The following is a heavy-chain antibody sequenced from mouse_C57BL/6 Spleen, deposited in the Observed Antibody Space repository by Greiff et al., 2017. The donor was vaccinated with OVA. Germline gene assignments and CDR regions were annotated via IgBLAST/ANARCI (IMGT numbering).Heavy chain of an antibody. V-gene: IGHV1-81*01. CDR1: GYTFTSYG. D-gene: IGHD2-3*01. CDR2: LYPRSGNT. Sequence: VKLQESGAELARPGASVKLSCKASGYTFTSYGISWVKQRTGQGLEWIGELYPRSGNTYYNEKFKGKATLTADKSSSTAYMERRSLTSEDSAVYVCARENVDGYYDYWGQGTTLTVSS. CDR3: ARENVDGYYDY. J-gene: IGHJ2*01.